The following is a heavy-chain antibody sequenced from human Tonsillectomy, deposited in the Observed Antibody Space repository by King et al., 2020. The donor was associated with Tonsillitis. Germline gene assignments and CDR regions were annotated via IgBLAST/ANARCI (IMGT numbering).Heavy chain of an antibody. CDR1: GGSISSYY. Sequence: VQLQESGPGLVKPSETLSLTCTVSGGSISSYYWSWIRQPPGKGLEWIGYIYYSGSTNYNPSLKSRVTISVDTSKNQFSLKLSSVTAADTAVYYCARGDSSGYYSHWYFDLWGRGTLVTVSS. V-gene: IGHV4-59*01. D-gene: IGHD3-22*01. J-gene: IGHJ2*01. CDR3: ARGDSSGYYSHWYFDL. CDR2: IYYSGST.